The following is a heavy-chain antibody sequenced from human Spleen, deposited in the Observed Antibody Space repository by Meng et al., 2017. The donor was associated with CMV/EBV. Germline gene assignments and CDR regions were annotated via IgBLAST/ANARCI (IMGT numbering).Heavy chain of an antibody. V-gene: IGHV3-30*04. J-gene: IGHJ4*02. D-gene: IGHD6-13*01. CDR2: ISYDGSNK. CDR3: ARVNGYSNSRFDY. CDR1: GFTFSSYA. Sequence: GESLKISCAASGFTFSSYAMHWVRQAPGKGLEWVAVISYDGSNKYYADSVKGRFTISRDNSKNSLYLQMNSLRAEDTAVYYCARVNGYSNSRFDYWGQGTLVTVSS.